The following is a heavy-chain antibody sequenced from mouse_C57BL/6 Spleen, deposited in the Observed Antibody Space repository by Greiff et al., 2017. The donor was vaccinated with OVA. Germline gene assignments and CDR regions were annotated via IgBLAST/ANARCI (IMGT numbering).Heavy chain of an antibody. CDR3: ARDRGLGDFDY. CDR1: GFTFSDYY. V-gene: IGHV5-16*01. D-gene: IGHD3-3*01. J-gene: IGHJ2*01. CDR2: INYDGSST. Sequence: EVKLMESEGGLVQPGSSMKLSCTASGFTFSDYYMAWVRQVPEKGLEWVANINYDGSSTYYLDSLKSRFIISRDNAKNILYLQMSSLKSEDTATYYCARDRGLGDFDYWGQGTTLTVSS.